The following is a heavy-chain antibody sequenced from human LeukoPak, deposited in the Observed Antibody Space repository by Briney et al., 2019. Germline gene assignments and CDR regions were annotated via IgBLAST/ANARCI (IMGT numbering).Heavy chain of an antibody. Sequence: GGSLRLSCAASGSTFYNYFMHWVRQAPGKGLVWVSRITSDGSGTNYADSVKGRFTISRDNAKNTLYLQMNSLRVEDTAVYYCVNLGYCTTSSCQPWGQGTLVTVSS. J-gene: IGHJ4*02. CDR3: VNLGYCTTSSCQP. D-gene: IGHD2-2*01. V-gene: IGHV3-74*01. CDR2: ITSDGSGT. CDR1: GSTFYNYF.